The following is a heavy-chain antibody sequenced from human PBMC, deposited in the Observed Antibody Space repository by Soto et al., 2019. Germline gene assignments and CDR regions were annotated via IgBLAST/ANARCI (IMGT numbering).Heavy chain of an antibody. Sequence: EVQLVKSGGGLVQHGGSLRLSCAASGFTFRSYWMSWVRQAPGKGLEWVANIHQDGSEKYYVDSVKGRFTISRDNAKNSVFLQVNSLRAEDAAVYYCARDGVEAGLYFDNWGQGTLLTVSS. CDR1: GFTFRSYW. CDR3: ARDGVEAGLYFDN. D-gene: IGHD6-19*01. V-gene: IGHV3-7*01. CDR2: IHQDGSEK. J-gene: IGHJ4*02.